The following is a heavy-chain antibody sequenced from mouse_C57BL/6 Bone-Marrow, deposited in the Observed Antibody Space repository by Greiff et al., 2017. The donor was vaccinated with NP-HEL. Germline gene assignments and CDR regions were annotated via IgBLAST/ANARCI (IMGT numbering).Heavy chain of an antibody. D-gene: IGHD1-1*01. CDR3: ARGYGSSERLYAMDY. Sequence: VQLQQSGPELVKPGASVKMSCKASGYTFTSYVMHWVKQKPGQGLEWIGYIYPYNDGTKYNEKFKGKATLTSDKSSSAAYMELSRLTSEDSAVYYCARGYGSSERLYAMDYWGQGTSVTVSS. V-gene: IGHV1-14*01. J-gene: IGHJ4*01. CDR2: IYPYNDGT. CDR1: GYTFTSYV.